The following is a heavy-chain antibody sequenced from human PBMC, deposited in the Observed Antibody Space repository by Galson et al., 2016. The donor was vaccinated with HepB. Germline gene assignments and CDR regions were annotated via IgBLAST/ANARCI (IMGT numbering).Heavy chain of an antibody. CDR2: IYRSGHS. V-gene: IGHV4-59*08. CDR1: GGSVSGTY. J-gene: IGHJ4*02. Sequence: SETLSLTCTVSGGSVSGTYWSWIRQAPGKGLEWIGCIYRSGHSMSNPSLERRVPISIDPSHNQFSLRLRSMTAADTAVYYCARHFDVVPLGRSLDCWGQGALVTVSS. CDR3: ARHFDVVPLGRSLDC. D-gene: IGHD2-2*01.